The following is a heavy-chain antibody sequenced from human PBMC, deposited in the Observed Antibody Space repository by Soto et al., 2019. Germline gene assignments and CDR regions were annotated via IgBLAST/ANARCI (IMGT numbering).Heavy chain of an antibody. Sequence: QVQLVESGGGVVQPGRSLRLSCAASGFTFSSYGMHWVRQAPGKGLEWVAVIWYDGSNKYYADSVKGRFTISRDNSKNTLYLQMNSLRAEDTAVYYWARSDYGDYGAFDYWGQGTLVTVSS. D-gene: IGHD4-17*01. CDR1: GFTFSSYG. J-gene: IGHJ4*02. V-gene: IGHV3-33*01. CDR2: IWYDGSNK. CDR3: ARSDYGDYGAFDY.